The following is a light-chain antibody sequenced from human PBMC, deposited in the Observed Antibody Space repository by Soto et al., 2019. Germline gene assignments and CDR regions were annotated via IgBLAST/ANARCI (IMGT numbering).Light chain of an antibody. Sequence: DIQMTQSPSSLSASVGDRVTITCRASQSISSYLNWYQQKPGKAPKLLIYAASSLQSGVPSMFSGSGSGTDFTLTISSLQPEEFATYYCQQSSSTPPTFGQGTKLEIK. CDR1: QSISSY. CDR2: AAS. V-gene: IGKV1-39*01. CDR3: QQSSSTPPT. J-gene: IGKJ2*01.